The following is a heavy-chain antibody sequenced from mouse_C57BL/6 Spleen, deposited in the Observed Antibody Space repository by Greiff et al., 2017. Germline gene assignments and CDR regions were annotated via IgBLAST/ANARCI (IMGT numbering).Heavy chain of an antibody. J-gene: IGHJ2*01. Sequence: VQLQQPGAELVRPGTSVKLSCKASGYTFTSYWMHWVKQRPGQGLEWIGVIDPSDSYTNYHQKFKGKATLPVDTASSTAYMQLSRLTSEDSAVYYCAKGIVANFDYWGQGTTLTVSS. D-gene: IGHD1-1*01. V-gene: IGHV1-59*01. CDR1: GYTFTSYW. CDR2: IDPSDSYT. CDR3: AKGIVANFDY.